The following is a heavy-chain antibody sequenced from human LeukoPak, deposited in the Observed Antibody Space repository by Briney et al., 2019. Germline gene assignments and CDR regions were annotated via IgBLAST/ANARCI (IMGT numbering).Heavy chain of an antibody. CDR1: GYTFTSYG. CDR2: ISAYNGNT. V-gene: IGHV1-18*04. D-gene: IGHD3-9*01. CDR3: ARGYDILTGYFLFDY. J-gene: IGHJ4*02. Sequence: ASVKVSCKASGYTFTSYGTSWVRQAPGQGLEWMGWISAYNGNTNYAQKLQGRVTMTTDTSTSTAYMELRSLRSDDTAVYYCARGYDILTGYFLFDYWGQGTLVTVSS.